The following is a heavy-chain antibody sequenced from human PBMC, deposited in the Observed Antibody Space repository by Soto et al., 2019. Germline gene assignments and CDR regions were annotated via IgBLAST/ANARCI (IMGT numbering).Heavy chain of an antibody. V-gene: IGHV3-13*01. Sequence: GGSLRLSCAASGFTFSSYDMHWVRQATGKGLEWVSAIGTAGDTYYPGSVKGRFTISRENAKNSLYLQMNSLRAGDTAVYYCARGLYYDSSGYYFDYWGQGTLVTVSS. J-gene: IGHJ4*02. CDR1: GFTFSSYD. D-gene: IGHD3-22*01. CDR3: ARGLYYDSSGYYFDY. CDR2: IGTAGDT.